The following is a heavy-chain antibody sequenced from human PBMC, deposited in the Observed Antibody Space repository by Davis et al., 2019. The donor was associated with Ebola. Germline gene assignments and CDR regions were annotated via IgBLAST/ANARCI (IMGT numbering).Heavy chain of an antibody. D-gene: IGHD2-8*01. V-gene: IGHV1-24*01. CDR1: GYTLTELS. J-gene: IGHJ4*02. CDR3: ARDVGMVYAYYFDY. Sequence: AASVKVSCKVSGYTLTELSMHWVRQAPGKGLEWMGGFDPEDGETIYAQKFQGRVTMTEDTSTDTAYMELSSLRSDDTAVYYCARDVGMVYAYYFDYWGQGTLVTVSS. CDR2: FDPEDGET.